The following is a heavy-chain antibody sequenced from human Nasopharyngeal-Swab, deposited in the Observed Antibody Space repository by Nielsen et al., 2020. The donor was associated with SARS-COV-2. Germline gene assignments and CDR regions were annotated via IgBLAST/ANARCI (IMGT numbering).Heavy chain of an antibody. Sequence: GESLKISCAASGFTFSSYWMHWVRQAPGKGLVWVSRINSDGSSTYYADSVKGRFTISRDNSKNTLYLQMNSLRAEDTAVYYCAKPETGIQLWSTEPLDYWGQGTLVTVSS. CDR1: GFTFSSYW. CDR2: INSDGSST. J-gene: IGHJ4*02. CDR3: AKPETGIQLWSTEPLDY. D-gene: IGHD5-18*01. V-gene: IGHV3-74*01.